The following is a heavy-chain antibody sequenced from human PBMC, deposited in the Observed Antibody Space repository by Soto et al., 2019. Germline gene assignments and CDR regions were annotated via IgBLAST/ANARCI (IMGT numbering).Heavy chain of an antibody. V-gene: IGHV1-18*01. Sequence: QGQLVQSGAEVKKPGASVKVSCKASGYTFTRYGTSWVRQAPGQGLEWMGWISGYNGDTNYAQKFQDRVTXPXXXSXXTTYMELRSLTSDDTAVYYCAKNGQPPYYYYGMDVWGQGTTVTVSS. CDR2: ISGYNGDT. CDR1: GYTFTRYG. J-gene: IGHJ6*02. D-gene: IGHD2-8*01. CDR3: AKNGQPPYYYYGMDV.